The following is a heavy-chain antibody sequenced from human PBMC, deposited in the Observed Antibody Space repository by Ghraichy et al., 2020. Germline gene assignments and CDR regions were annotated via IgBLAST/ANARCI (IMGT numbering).Heavy chain of an antibody. CDR3: ARDYYGQRATSCYGGDCYFLLSY. CDR1: GYTFTSYG. CDR2: ISAYNGNT. J-gene: IGHJ4*02. Sequence: ASVKVSCKASGYTFTSYGISWVRQAPGQGLEWMGWISAYNGNTNYAQKLQGRVTMTTDTSTSTAYMELRSLRSDDTAVYYCARDYYGQRATSCYGGDCYFLLSYWGQGTLVTVSS. D-gene: IGHD2-21*02. V-gene: IGHV1-18*01.